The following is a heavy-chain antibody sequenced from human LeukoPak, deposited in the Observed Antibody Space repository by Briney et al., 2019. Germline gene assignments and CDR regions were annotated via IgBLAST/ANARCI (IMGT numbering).Heavy chain of an antibody. CDR3: ARAVGTMVRGVHFDY. D-gene: IGHD3-10*01. CDR1: GFTVSSNY. J-gene: IGHJ4*02. V-gene: IGHV3-66*01. CDR2: IYSGGGT. Sequence: GGSLRLSCAASGFTVSSNYMSWVRQAPGKGLEWVSVIYSGGGTYYADSVKSRFTISRDNSKNTLYLQMNSLRAEDTAVYYCARAVGTMVRGVHFDYWGQGTLVTVSS.